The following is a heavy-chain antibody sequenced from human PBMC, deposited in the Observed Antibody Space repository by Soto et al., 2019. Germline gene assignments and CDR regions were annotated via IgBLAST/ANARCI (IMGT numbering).Heavy chain of an antibody. V-gene: IGHV3-9*01. CDR2: IIWNSGSI. D-gene: IGHD6-13*01. CDR3: VKDESINWYSGHFRH. Sequence: GGSLRLSCAASGSTFDDYAMHWVRQVPGKGLEWVSGIIWNSGSIGYGDSVKGRFAISRDNAKNSLHLQMNSLSAEDTAFYYCVKDESINWYSGHFRHWGQGTLVTVS. CDR1: GSTFDDYA. J-gene: IGHJ1*01.